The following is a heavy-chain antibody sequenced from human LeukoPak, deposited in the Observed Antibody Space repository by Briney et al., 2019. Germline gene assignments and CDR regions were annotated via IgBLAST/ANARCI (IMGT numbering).Heavy chain of an antibody. J-gene: IGHJ4*02. D-gene: IGHD4-17*01. Sequence: GGSLRLSCAASGFTFSSYWMSWVRQAPGKGLEWVSSISTSGSSTFYADSMKGRFTISRDNAKSSLYLQMSSLRAEDTAVYYCAREPGNNGDLDYWGQGTLVTVSS. CDR2: ISTSGSST. CDR1: GFTFSSYW. CDR3: AREPGNNGDLDY. V-gene: IGHV3-21*01.